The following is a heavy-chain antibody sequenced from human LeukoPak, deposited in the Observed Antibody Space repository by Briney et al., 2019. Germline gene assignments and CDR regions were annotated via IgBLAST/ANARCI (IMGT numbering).Heavy chain of an antibody. CDR1: GGSISSYH. V-gene: IGHV4-34*01. J-gene: IGHJ4*02. CDR3: ARTSAGLVPDY. Sequence: NPSETLSLTCTVSGGSISSYHWSWIRQPAGKGLEWIGEINHSGSTNYNPSLKSRVTISVDTSKNQFSLKLSSVTAADTAVYYCARTSAGLVPDYWGQGTLVTVSS. CDR2: INHSGST. D-gene: IGHD3/OR15-3a*01.